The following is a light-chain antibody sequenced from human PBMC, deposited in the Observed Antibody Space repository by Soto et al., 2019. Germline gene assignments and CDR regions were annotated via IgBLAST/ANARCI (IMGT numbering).Light chain of an antibody. CDR3: QSYDSSLSGWV. CDR2: GDS. CDR1: SSNIGAGYD. Sequence: QSVLTQPPSVSGAPGQRVTISCTGSSSNIGAGYDVPWYQQLPGTAPKLLIYGDSNRPSGVPDRFSGSKSGTSASLAITGLQAEYEADYYCQSYDSSLSGWVFGGGTKLTVL. V-gene: IGLV1-40*01. J-gene: IGLJ3*02.